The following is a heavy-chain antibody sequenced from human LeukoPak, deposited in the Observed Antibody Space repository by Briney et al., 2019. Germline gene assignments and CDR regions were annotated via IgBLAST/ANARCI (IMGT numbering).Heavy chain of an antibody. Sequence: GGSLRLSCAASGFTFDDYAMHWVRHAPGKGLEWVSGISWNSGSMDYGDSVKGRFTISRDNAKNTLYLQMNSLRAEDTAVYYCARDPDCDSTSCYIGPYNWFDPWGQGTLVTASS. V-gene: IGHV3-9*01. CDR3: ARDPDCDSTSCYIGPYNWFDP. J-gene: IGHJ5*02. CDR2: ISWNSGSM. CDR1: GFTFDDYA. D-gene: IGHD2-2*02.